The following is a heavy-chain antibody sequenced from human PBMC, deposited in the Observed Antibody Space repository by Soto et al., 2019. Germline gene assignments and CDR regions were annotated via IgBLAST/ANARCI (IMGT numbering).Heavy chain of an antibody. D-gene: IGHD2-2*01. CDR3: AGCQYQLLTLYYYGMDV. CDR2: IYYSGST. V-gene: IGHV4-30-4*01. J-gene: IGHJ6*02. CDR1: GGSISSGDYY. Sequence: QVHLQESGPGLVKPSQTLSLTCTVSGGSISSGDYYWSLIRQPPGKGLEWIGYIYYSGSTYYNPSLKSRVTISVDTSKNQFSLKLSSVTAADTAVDYCAGCQYQLLTLYYYGMDVWGQGTTVTVSS.